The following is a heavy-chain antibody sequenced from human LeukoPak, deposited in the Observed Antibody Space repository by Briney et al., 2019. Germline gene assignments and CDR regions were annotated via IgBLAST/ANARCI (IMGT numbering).Heavy chain of an antibody. CDR1: GYTLTDHY. J-gene: IGHJ5*02. Sequence: ASVKVSRKASGYTLTDHYMHWLRQTRGHGLGWMGWISPTNGFAVYGQAFQGRVTMTRDTSISTVYMELTNLRSDDTGVYYCAKEGYSNGPDPWGPGSLVTVSS. CDR2: ISPTNGFA. D-gene: IGHD5-12*01. CDR3: AKEGYSNGPDP. V-gene: IGHV1-2*02.